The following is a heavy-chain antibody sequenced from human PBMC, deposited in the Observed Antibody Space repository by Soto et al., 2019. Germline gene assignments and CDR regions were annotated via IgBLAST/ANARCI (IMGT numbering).Heavy chain of an antibody. V-gene: IGHV1-69*12. CDR3: ASQQLGPSYYYGMDV. Sequence: QVQLVQSGAEVKKPGSSVKVSCKASGGTFNSYAISWVRQAPGRGLEWMGGTIPIFRTADYAQKFQGRVTITADESTCTAYMELSSLRSEDTAVYYCASQQLGPSYYYGMDVWGQGTTVTVSS. CDR2: TIPIFRTA. CDR1: GGTFNSYA. J-gene: IGHJ6*02. D-gene: IGHD6-6*01.